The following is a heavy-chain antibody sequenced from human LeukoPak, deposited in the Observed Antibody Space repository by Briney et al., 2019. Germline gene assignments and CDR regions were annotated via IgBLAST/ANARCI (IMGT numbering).Heavy chain of an antibody. V-gene: IGHV4-61*02. CDR1: GGSISSGSYF. J-gene: IGHJ3*02. CDR3: ARGGGYDAFDI. D-gene: IGHD6-19*01. CDR2: IHTSGTT. Sequence: PSQTLSLTCTVSGGSISSGSYFWSWIRQPAGKGLEWIGRIHTSGTTNYNPSLKSRVTISIDKSKNQFSLKLSSVPAADTAVYYCARGGGYDAFDIWGQGTMVTVSS.